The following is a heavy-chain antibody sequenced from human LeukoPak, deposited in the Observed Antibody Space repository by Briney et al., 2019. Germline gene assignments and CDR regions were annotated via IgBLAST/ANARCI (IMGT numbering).Heavy chain of an antibody. CDR3: ARAPYYYDSSGYWSDAFDI. Sequence: GGSLRLSCAASGFTFSSYWMHWVRQAPGKGLVWVSRINSDGSSTSYADSVKGRFTISRDNAKNTLYLQMNSLRAEDTAVYYCARAPYYYDSSGYWSDAFDIWGQGTMVTVSS. J-gene: IGHJ3*02. V-gene: IGHV3-74*01. CDR2: INSDGSST. CDR1: GFTFSSYW. D-gene: IGHD3-22*01.